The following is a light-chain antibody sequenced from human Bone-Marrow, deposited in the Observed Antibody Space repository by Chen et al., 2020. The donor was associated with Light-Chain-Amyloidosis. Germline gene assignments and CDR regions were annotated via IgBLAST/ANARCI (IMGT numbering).Light chain of an antibody. CDR1: DLPTKY. V-gene: IGLV3-25*03. Sequence: SYVLTQPPSVSVSPAQTARITCSGDDLPTKYSYWYQQEPGQAPVLVIHRDTERPSGISERFSGSSSGTTATLTISGVQAEDEADYHCQSADSSGTYEVIFGGGTKLTVL. CDR3: QSADSSGTYEVI. CDR2: RDT. J-gene: IGLJ2*01.